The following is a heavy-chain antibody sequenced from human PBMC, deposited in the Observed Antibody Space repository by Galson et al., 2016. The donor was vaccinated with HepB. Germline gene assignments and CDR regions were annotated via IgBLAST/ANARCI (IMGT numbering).Heavy chain of an antibody. J-gene: IGHJ4*02. Sequence: SLRLSCAASGFTFSRYEMHWVRQAPGKGLEWVSYISSSGTTIYYADSVKGRFTISRDNAKNSLYLQMNRLRAEDTAVYYCAREPVRLVYLLTGPPKNPDYWGQGTLVTVSS. CDR2: ISSSGTTI. CDR3: AREPVRLVYLLTGPPKNPDY. CDR1: GFTFSRYE. V-gene: IGHV3-48*03. D-gene: IGHD3-9*01.